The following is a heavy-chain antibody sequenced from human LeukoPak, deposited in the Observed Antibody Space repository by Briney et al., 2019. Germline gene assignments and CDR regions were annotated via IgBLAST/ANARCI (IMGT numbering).Heavy chain of an antibody. J-gene: IGHJ4*02. V-gene: IGHV2-5*02. Sequence: SGPTLVKPTQTLTLTCTFSGFSLSTSGVGVGWIRQPPGKALEWLALIYWDDDKRYNPSLKSRLTITNDTLKNQVVLTMANMDPVDTATYYCAHKGPRRPFDSWGQGTLVTASS. CDR1: GFSLSTSGVG. CDR3: AHKGPRRPFDS. CDR2: IYWDDDK.